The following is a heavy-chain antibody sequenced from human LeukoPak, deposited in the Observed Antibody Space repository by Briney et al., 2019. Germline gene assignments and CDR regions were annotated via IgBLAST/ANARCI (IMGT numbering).Heavy chain of an antibody. J-gene: IGHJ4*02. D-gene: IGHD6-25*01. CDR2: IYYSGST. Sequence: SETLSLTFTVSGGSISSYYWSWIRQPPGKGLEWIGYIYYSGSTNYNPSLKSRVTISVDTSKNQFSLKLSSVTAADTAVYYCARLRLGLDYWGQGTLVTVSS. CDR1: GGSISSYY. V-gene: IGHV4-59*08. CDR3: ARLRLGLDY.